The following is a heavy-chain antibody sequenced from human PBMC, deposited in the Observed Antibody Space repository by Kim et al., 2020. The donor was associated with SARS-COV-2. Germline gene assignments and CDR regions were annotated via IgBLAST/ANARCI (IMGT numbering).Heavy chain of an antibody. D-gene: IGHD3-3*01. J-gene: IGHJ3*02. CDR3: ARVDFWKPGAFDI. Sequence: YTPALKSRVTISVDTSKNQFSLKLSSVTAADTAVYYCARVDFWKPGAFDIWGQGTMVTVSS. V-gene: IGHV4-34*01.